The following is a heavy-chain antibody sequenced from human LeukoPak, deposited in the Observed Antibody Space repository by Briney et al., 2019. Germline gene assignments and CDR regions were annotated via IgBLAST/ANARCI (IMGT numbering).Heavy chain of an antibody. D-gene: IGHD2-2*01. CDR1: GGTFSSYA. CDR3: AVLNIVVVPAAIHLNAEYFQH. J-gene: IGHJ1*01. V-gene: IGHV1-69*04. Sequence: GASVKVSCKASGGTFSSYAISWVRQAPGQGLEWMGRIIPILGIANYAQKFQGRVTITADKSTSTAYMELSSLRSEDTAVYYCAVLNIVVVPAAIHLNAEYFQHWGQGTLVTVSS. CDR2: IIPILGIA.